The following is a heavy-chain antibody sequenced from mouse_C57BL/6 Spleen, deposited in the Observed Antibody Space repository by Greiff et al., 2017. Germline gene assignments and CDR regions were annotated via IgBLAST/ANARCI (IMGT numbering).Heavy chain of an antibody. CDR1: GYAFSSSW. CDR3: ARSTVVARYWYFDV. V-gene: IGHV1-82*01. D-gene: IGHD1-1*01. J-gene: IGHJ1*03. CDR2: IYPGVGDT. Sequence: QVQLQQSGPELVKPGASVKISCKASGYAFSSSWLNWVKQRPGKGLEWIGRIYPGVGDTNYNGKFKGKATLTADKSSSTAYMQLSSLTSEDSAVYFCARSTVVARYWYFDVWGTGTTVTVSS.